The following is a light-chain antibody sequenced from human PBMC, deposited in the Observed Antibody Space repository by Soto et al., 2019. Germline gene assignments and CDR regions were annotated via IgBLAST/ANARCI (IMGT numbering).Light chain of an antibody. CDR2: YDS. Sequence: SYELTQPPSVSVAPGKTARITCGGNNIGSKSEHWYQQKPGQAPVLVIYYDSDRPSGIPERFSGSNSGNTATLTISRVEAGDEADYYCQVWDSSSDPRVFGTGTKVTVL. V-gene: IGLV3-21*04. CDR1: NIGSKS. CDR3: QVWDSSSDPRV. J-gene: IGLJ1*01.